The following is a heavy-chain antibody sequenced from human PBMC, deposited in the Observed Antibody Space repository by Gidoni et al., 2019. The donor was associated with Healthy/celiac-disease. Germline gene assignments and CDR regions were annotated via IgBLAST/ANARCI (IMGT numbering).Heavy chain of an antibody. CDR1: GGTFSSYT. Sequence: QVQLVQSGADVKKPGSSVKVSCKASGGTFSSYTISWVRQAPGQGLEWMGRIIPILGIANYAQKFQGRVTITADKATSTAYMELSSLRSEDTAVYYCARGSLAYYDSSGPPAFDYWGQGTLVTVSS. CDR2: IIPILGIA. V-gene: IGHV1-69*02. J-gene: IGHJ4*02. D-gene: IGHD3-22*01. CDR3: ARGSLAYYDSSGPPAFDY.